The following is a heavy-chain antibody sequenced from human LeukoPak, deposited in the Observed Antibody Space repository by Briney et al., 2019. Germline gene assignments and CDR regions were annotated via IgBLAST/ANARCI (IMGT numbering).Heavy chain of an antibody. D-gene: IGHD1-1*01. V-gene: IGHV3-30*18. CDR1: GFTFSSYG. CDR3: VKRWTGTTIGQQDY. Sequence: GRSLRLSCAASGFTFSSYGMHWVRQAPGKGLEWVAVISYDGSKKYYADSVKGRFTISRDNSKNTLYLQMNSLRAEDTAVYYCVKRWTGTTIGQQDYWGQGTLVTVSS. J-gene: IGHJ4*02. CDR2: ISYDGSKK.